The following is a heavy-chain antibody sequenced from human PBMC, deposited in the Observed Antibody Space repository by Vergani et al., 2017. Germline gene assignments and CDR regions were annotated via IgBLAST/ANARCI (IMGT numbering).Heavy chain of an antibody. CDR1: GGSISSGSYF. J-gene: IGHJ4*02. Sequence: QVQLQESGPGLVKPSQTLSLTCTVSGGSISSGSYFWSWIRQPAGKGLEWIGSLYASGSTYYSPSLKSRVAISIDTSKNHFSLRLSSVTAADTAVYYCARHLRGYSYGVFDYWGQGREVTVSS. V-gene: IGHV4-61*02. CDR2: LYASGST. CDR3: ARHLRGYSYGVFDY. D-gene: IGHD5-18*01.